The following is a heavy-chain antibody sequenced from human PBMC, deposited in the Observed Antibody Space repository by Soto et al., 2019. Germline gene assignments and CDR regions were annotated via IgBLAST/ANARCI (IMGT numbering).Heavy chain of an antibody. Sequence: EVQLLESGGGLVQPGGSLRLSCVVSGFTFGSYAMSWVRQAPEKGPEWVAILGGNGFTTYYADSVKGRFTISGDKSKSRLFLQMNSLRADDTGVYDCAKALRPRLNFFSYMDVWGRGTAVTVSS. CDR3: AKALRPRLNFFSYMDV. CDR1: GFTFGSYA. D-gene: IGHD2-21*01. CDR2: LGGNGFTT. V-gene: IGHV3-23*01. J-gene: IGHJ6*03.